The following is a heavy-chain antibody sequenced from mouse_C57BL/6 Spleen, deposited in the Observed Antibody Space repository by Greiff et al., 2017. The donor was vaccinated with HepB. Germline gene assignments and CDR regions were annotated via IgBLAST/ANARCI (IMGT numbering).Heavy chain of an antibody. J-gene: IGHJ3*01. CDR3: ARGGGLRRSPFAY. CDR2: ISDGGSYT. Sequence: EVQVVESGGGLVKPGGSLKLSCAASGFTFSSYAMSWVRQTPEKRLEWVATISDGGSYTYYPDNVKGRFTISRDNAKNNLYLQMSHLKSEDTAMYYCARGGGLRRSPFAYWGQGTRVTVCA. V-gene: IGHV5-4*01. D-gene: IGHD2-4*01. CDR1: GFTFSSYA.